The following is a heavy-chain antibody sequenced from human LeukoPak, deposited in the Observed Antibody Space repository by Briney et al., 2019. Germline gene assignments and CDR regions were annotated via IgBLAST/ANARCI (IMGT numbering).Heavy chain of an antibody. J-gene: IGHJ4*02. CDR1: GGSFSGYY. Sequence: PSETLSLTCAVYGGSFSGYYWSWIRQPPGKGLEWIGEINHSGSTNYNPSLKRRVTISVDTSKNQFSLKLSSVTAADTAVYYCARGLGARDYWGQGTLVTVSS. D-gene: IGHD1-26*01. CDR2: INHSGST. V-gene: IGHV4-34*01. CDR3: ARGLGARDY.